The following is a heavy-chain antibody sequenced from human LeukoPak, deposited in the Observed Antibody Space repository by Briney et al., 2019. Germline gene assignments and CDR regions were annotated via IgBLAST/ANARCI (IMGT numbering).Heavy chain of an antibody. V-gene: IGHV3-48*02. J-gene: IGHJ4*02. CDR3: ARELPPVVTYYFDY. CDR1: GFTFSGYS. D-gene: IGHD3-22*01. Sequence: GGSLRLSCAASGFTFSGYSMNWVRQAPGKGLEWISYIDSSSSNIYYADSVKGRFTISRDNAKNSLYLQMYSLRDEDTAVYYCARELPPVVTYYFDYWGQGTLVTVSS. CDR2: IDSSSSNI.